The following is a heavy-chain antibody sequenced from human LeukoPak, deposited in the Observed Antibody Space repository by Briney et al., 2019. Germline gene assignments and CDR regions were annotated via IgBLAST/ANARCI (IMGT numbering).Heavy chain of an antibody. J-gene: IGHJ5*02. V-gene: IGHV1-8*01. CDR2: MNPNSGNT. Sequence: ASVKVSCKASGYTFTSYDINWVRQATGQGLEWMGWMNPNSGNTGYAQKFQGRVTMTRNTSISTAYMELSSLRSEDTAVYYCARVPRDNNWFDHWGQGTLVTVSS. CDR3: ARVPRDNNWFDH. D-gene: IGHD2-21*02. CDR1: GYTFTSYD.